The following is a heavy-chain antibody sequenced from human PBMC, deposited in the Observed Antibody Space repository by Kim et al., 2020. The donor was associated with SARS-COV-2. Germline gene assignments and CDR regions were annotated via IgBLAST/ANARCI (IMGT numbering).Heavy chain of an antibody. CDR1: GFTFSDYH. V-gene: IGHV3-11*03. Sequence: GGSLRLSCAASGFTFSDYHMSWIRQAPGKGLEWVSYITGSDSYTNYADSMKGRFTISRDNAKNSLYLQMNSLRAEDTAVYYCARITYYYDSCHSSHGAFDIWGQGTMVTVSS. CDR3: ARITYYYDSCHSSHGAFDI. CDR2: ITGSDSYT. J-gene: IGHJ3*02. D-gene: IGHD3-22*01.